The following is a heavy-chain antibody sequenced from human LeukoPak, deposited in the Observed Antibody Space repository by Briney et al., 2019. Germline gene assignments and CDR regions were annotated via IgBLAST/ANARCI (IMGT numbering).Heavy chain of an antibody. V-gene: IGHV1-18*01. CDR1: GYTFTERG. CDR3: GKGSTGWWREP. J-gene: IGHJ5*02. Sequence: ASVKVSCKASGYTFTERGISWMRHVPGQGLEWMGWISATSGNTYYAQTFQDRVTMTTDASTSTAYLELRDLTTDDTAVNYCGKGSTGWWREPWGQGTLVTVSA. D-gene: IGHD2-8*02. CDR2: ISATSGNT.